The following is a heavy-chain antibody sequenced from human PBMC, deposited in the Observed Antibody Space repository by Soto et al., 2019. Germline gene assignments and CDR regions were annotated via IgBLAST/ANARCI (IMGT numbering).Heavy chain of an antibody. D-gene: IGHD3-3*01. Sequence: ETLSLTCTVSGGSISSYYWSWIRQPPGKGLEWIGYIYYSGSTNYNPSLKSRVTISVDTSKNQFSLKLSSVTAADTAVYYCARAKYDFWSGYYSRDNWFDPWGQGTLVTVSS. J-gene: IGHJ5*02. CDR2: IYYSGST. CDR3: ARAKYDFWSGYYSRDNWFDP. V-gene: IGHV4-59*01. CDR1: GGSISSYY.